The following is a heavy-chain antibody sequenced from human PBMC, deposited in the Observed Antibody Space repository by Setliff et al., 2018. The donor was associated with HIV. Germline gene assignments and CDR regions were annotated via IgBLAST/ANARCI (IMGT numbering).Heavy chain of an antibody. D-gene: IGHD3-10*01. V-gene: IGHV3-21*01. J-gene: IGHJ6*02. CDR3: ARRGDYYYYYAMDF. CDR1: GFTFSSYS. Sequence: PGGSLRLSCAASGFTFSSYSMNWVRQAPGKGLEWVSSISSSSSYIDYADSVKGRFTISRDNAKNSLYLQMNSLRAEDTAVYYCARRGDYYYYYAMDFWGQGTTVTVSS. CDR2: ISSSSSYI.